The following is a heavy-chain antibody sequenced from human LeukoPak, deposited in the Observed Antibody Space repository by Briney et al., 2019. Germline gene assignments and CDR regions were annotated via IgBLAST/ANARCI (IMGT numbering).Heavy chain of an antibody. CDR3: ARNDWNDPWFDP. Sequence: ASVKVSCKASGYTFTGYYIHWVRQAPGQGLEWMGWLNPKSGGTNYAQNFQGRVTMTRDTIINTACMELSRLRSDDTAVYYCARNDWNDPWFDPWGQGTLVTVSS. CDR2: LNPKSGGT. V-gene: IGHV1-2*02. J-gene: IGHJ5*02. CDR1: GYTFTGYY. D-gene: IGHD1-1*01.